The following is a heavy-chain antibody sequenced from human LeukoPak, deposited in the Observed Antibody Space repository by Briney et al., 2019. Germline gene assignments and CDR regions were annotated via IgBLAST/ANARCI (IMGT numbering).Heavy chain of an antibody. D-gene: IGHD2-15*01. V-gene: IGHV4-30-4*01. CDR1: GGSISSGDYY. CDR3: ARAQIASKVDY. Sequence: PSETLSLTCSASGGSISSGDYYWSWMRQPQGQGLESIGYIYYSGSTFDNPSLRSRVAISVDTSKNRFSLRLTSATAADTAEYYCARAQIASKVDYWGQGTLVTVSS. CDR2: IYYSGST. J-gene: IGHJ4*02.